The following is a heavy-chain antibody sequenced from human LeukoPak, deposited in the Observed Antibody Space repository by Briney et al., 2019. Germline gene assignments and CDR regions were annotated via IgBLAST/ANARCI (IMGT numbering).Heavy chain of an antibody. CDR2: IYTSGST. Sequence: PSETLSLTCTVSGGSISSYYWSWIRQPPGKGLEWIGRIYTSGSTNYNPSLKSRVTMSVDTSKNQFSLKLSSVTAADTAVYYCARDRYCSSTSCQALYYYYYYMDVWGKGTTVTVSS. V-gene: IGHV4-4*07. D-gene: IGHD2-2*01. J-gene: IGHJ6*03. CDR1: GGSISSYY. CDR3: ARDRYCSSTSCQALYYYYYYMDV.